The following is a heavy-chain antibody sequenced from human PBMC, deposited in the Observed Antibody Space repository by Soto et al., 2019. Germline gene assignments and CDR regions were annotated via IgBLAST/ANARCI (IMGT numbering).Heavy chain of an antibody. CDR3: ARGVKLERRSVSYYGMDV. V-gene: IGHV1-69*13. D-gene: IGHD1-1*01. J-gene: IGHJ6*02. CDR2: IIPIFGTA. Sequence: SVKVSCKASGGTFSSYAISWVRQAPGQGLEWMGGIIPIFGTANYAQKFQGRVTITADESTSTAYMELSSLRSEDTAVYYCARGVKLERRSVSYYGMDVWGQGTTVTV. CDR1: GGTFSSYA.